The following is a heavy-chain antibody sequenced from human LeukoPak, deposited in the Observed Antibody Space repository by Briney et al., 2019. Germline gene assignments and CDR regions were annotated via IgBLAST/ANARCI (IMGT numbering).Heavy chain of an antibody. CDR1: GYTFTGYY. D-gene: IGHD5-12*01. V-gene: IGHV1-2*02. CDR3: ARPGLLVALNYGMDV. Sequence: GASVKVSCKASGYTFTGYYMHWVRQAPGQGLEWMGWINPNSGGTNYAQKFQGRVIMTRDTSISTAYMELSRLRSDDTAVYYCARPGLLVALNYGMDVWGQGTTVTVSS. CDR2: INPNSGGT. J-gene: IGHJ6*02.